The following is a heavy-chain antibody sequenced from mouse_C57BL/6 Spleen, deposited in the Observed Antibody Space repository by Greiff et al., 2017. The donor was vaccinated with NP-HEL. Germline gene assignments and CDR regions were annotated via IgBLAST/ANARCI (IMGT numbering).Heavy chain of an antibody. CDR1: GYAFSSSW. J-gene: IGHJ4*01. CDR3: ATITLGY. V-gene: IGHV1-82*01. CDR2: IYPGDGDT. Sequence: QVQLQQSGPELVKPGASVKISCKASGYAFSSSWMNWVKQRPGKGLEWIGRIYPGDGDTNYNGKFKGKSTLTADKSSSTAYMQLSSLTSEDSAVYFCATITLGYWGQGTSVTVSS. D-gene: IGHD1-1*01.